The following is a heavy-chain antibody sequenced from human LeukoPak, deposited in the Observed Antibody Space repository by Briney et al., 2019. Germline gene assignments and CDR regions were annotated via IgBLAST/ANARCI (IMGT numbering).Heavy chain of an antibody. CDR2: INHVGIT. V-gene: IGHV4-34*01. D-gene: IGHD6-19*01. CDR1: GESFNGYY. J-gene: IGHJ5*02. CDR3: AREAGTSPVWFDP. Sequence: SETLSLTCAVYGESFNGYYWSWIRQSPQKGLEWIGHINHVGITNYNPSLKSRVTISVDTSKNQFSLKLNSVTAADTAVYYCAREAGTSPVWFDPWGQGTLVTVSS.